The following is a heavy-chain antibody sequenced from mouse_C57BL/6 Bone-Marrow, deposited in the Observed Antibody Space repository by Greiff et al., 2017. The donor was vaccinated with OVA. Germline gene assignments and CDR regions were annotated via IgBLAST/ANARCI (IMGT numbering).Heavy chain of an antibody. V-gene: IGHV1-26*01. D-gene: IGHD2-2*01. CDR1: GYTFTDYY. J-gene: IGHJ2*01. Sequence: VQLQQSGPELVKPGASVKISCKASGYTFTDYYMNWVKQSHGKSLEWIGDINPNNGGTSYNQKFKGKATLTVDKSSSTAYMELRSLTSEDSAVYYCAREGMVTTKRVYFDYWGQGTTLTVSS. CDR3: AREGMVTTKRVYFDY. CDR2: INPNNGGT.